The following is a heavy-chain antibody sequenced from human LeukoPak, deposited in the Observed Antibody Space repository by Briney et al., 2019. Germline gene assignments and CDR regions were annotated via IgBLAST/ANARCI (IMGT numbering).Heavy chain of an antibody. J-gene: IGHJ4*02. Sequence: PGRSLRLSCAASGFTFSSYGMHWVRQAPGKGLEWVAVISYDGSNKYYADSVKGRFTISRDNSKNTLCLQMNSLRAEDTAVYYCAKEGHGSSLDYWGQGTLVTVSS. V-gene: IGHV3-30*18. CDR2: ISYDGSNK. D-gene: IGHD6-13*01. CDR1: GFTFSSYG. CDR3: AKEGHGSSLDY.